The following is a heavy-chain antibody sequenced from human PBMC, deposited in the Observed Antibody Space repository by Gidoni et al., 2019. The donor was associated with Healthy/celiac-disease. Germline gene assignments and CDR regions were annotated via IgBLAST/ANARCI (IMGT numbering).Heavy chain of an antibody. Sequence: QLQLQESGPGLVKHSETLSLTCTVSGGSISSSSYYWGWIRQPPGKGLEWIGSIYYSGSTYYNPSLKSRVTISVDTSKNQFSLKLSSVTAADTAVYYCARTAAAGPYYFDYWGQGTLVTVSS. V-gene: IGHV4-39*01. CDR2: IYYSGST. D-gene: IGHD6-13*01. CDR1: GGSISSSSYY. CDR3: ARTAAAGPYYFDY. J-gene: IGHJ4*02.